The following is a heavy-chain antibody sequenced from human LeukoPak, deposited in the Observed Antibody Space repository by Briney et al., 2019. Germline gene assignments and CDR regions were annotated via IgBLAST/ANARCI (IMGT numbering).Heavy chain of an antibody. D-gene: IGHD3-22*01. CDR2: ISGSGGST. J-gene: IGHJ4*02. CDR1: GFTFSSYA. V-gene: IGHV3-23*01. CDR3: ARDHPGYYDSSGYSDY. Sequence: PGGSLRLSCAASGFTFSSYAMSWVRQAPGKGLEWVSAISGSGGSTYYADSVKGRFTISRDNSKNTLYLQMNSLKAEDTAVYYCARDHPGYYDSSGYSDYWGQGTLVTVSS.